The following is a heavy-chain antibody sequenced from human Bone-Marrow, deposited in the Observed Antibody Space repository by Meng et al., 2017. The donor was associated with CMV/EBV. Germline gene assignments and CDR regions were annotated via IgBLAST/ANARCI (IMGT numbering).Heavy chain of an antibody. CDR1: GYTFTGYY. CDR3: ARVGVIGGWFDP. Sequence: ASVKVSCKASGYTFTGYYMHWVRQAPGQGLEWMGWINPNSGGTNYAQKFQGRVTMTRDTSISTAYMELSRLRSEDTAVYYCARVGVIGGWFDPWGQGTLVTVYS. D-gene: IGHD3-16*01. V-gene: IGHV1-2*02. J-gene: IGHJ5*02. CDR2: INPNSGGT.